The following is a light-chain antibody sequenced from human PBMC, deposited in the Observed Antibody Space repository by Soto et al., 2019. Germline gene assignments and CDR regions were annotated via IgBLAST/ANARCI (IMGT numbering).Light chain of an antibody. CDR1: QSVSSSY. V-gene: IGKV3-20*01. Sequence: SLSPGERATLSCRASQSVSSSYLAWYQQKPGQAPRLLIYGASSRATGIPDRFSGSGSGTDFTLTISRLEPEDFAVYYCQQYGSSSSFTFGPGTKVDIK. CDR3: QQYGSSSSFT. CDR2: GAS. J-gene: IGKJ3*01.